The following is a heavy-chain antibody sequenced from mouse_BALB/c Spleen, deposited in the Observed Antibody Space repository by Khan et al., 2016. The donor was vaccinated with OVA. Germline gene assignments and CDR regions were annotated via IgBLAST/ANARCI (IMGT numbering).Heavy chain of an antibody. D-gene: IGHD1-2*01. CDR2: ISPGSGDT. J-gene: IGHJ3*01. V-gene: IGHV1-77*01. Sequence: VQLQESGAELARPGASVKLSCKASGYTFTDYYINWVKQRTGQGLEWIGEISPGSGDTYYNERFKGKATLTADKSSSTAYMQLSSLTSEASAVYFCARRNYFGYTVAYWGQVTLVTVSA. CDR3: ARRNYFGYTVAY. CDR1: GYTFTDYY.